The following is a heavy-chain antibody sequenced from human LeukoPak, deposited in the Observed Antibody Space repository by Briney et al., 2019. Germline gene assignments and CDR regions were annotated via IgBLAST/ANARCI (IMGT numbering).Heavy chain of an antibody. Sequence: GASVKVSCKASGGTFSSYAISWVRQAPGQGLEWMGRIIPIFGTANYAQKFQGRVTITADKSTSTAYMELSSLRSEDTVVYYCARGSIAAELNMDVWGKGTTVTVSS. CDR1: GGTFSSYA. J-gene: IGHJ6*03. D-gene: IGHD6-13*01. CDR3: ARGSIAAELNMDV. CDR2: IIPIFGTA. V-gene: IGHV1-69*06.